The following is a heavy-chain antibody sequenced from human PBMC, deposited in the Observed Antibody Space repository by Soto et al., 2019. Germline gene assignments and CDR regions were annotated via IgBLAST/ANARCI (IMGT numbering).Heavy chain of an antibody. CDR1: GYTFTSYD. Sequence: QVQLVQSGAEVKTPGASVKVSCKASGYTFTSYDINWVRQATGQGLEWMGWMNPNSGNTGYAQKFQGRVTMTRNTSISTAYMELSSLRSEDTAVYYWARGRMLRYFDWLLGWFDPWGQGTLVTVSS. D-gene: IGHD3-9*01. CDR3: ARGRMLRYFDWLLGWFDP. CDR2: MNPNSGNT. V-gene: IGHV1-8*01. J-gene: IGHJ5*02.